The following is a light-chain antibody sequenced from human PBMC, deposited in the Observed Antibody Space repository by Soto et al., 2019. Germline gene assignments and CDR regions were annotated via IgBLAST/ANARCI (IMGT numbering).Light chain of an antibody. Sequence: QSALTQPRSVSGSTGQSVTICCTGTSSDVGGYNYVSWYQQHPGKAPKLMIYDVNKRPSGVPDRFSGSKSGNTASLTISGLQAEDEADYYCCSYAGSYTLVFGTGTKV. J-gene: IGLJ1*01. CDR1: SSDVGGYNY. V-gene: IGLV2-11*01. CDR2: DVN. CDR3: CSYAGSYTLV.